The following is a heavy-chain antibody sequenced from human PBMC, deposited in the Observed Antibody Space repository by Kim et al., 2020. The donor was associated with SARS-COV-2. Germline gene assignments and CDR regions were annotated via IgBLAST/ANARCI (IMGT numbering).Heavy chain of an antibody. CDR1: GYTFTSYA. CDR2: INAGNGNT. Sequence: ASVKVSCKASGYTFTSYAMHWVRQAPGQRLEWMGWINAGNGNTKYSQKFQGRVTITRDTSASTAYMELSSLRSEYTAVYYCARRDPTPYGSGSYYSSKGSYDYWGQGTLVTVSS. D-gene: IGHD3-10*01. CDR3: ARRDPTPYGSGSYYSSKGSYDY. V-gene: IGHV1-3*01. J-gene: IGHJ4*02.